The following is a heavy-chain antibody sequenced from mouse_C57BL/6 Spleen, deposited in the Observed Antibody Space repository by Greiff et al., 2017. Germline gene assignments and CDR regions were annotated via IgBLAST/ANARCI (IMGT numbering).Heavy chain of an antibody. CDR3: ARSGSNYGGDYAMDY. Sequence: VQLQQPGAELVRPGSSVKLSCKASGYTFTSYWMDWVKQRPGQGLEWIGNIYPSDSETHYNQKFKDKATLTVDKSSSTAYMQLSSLTSEDSAVYYCARSGSNYGGDYAMDYWGQGTSAPVSS. D-gene: IGHD2-5*01. CDR2: IYPSDSET. J-gene: IGHJ4*01. V-gene: IGHV1-61*01. CDR1: GYTFTSYW.